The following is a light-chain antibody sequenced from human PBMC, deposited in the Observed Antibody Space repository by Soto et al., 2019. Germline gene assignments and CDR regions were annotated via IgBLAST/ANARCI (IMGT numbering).Light chain of an antibody. CDR2: EVN. CDR3: CSYAGSMTFV. Sequence: QSVLTQPASVSGSPGHSITISCTGSSSDVGRHNLVSWYQHHPDNAPKLIIYEVNKRPSGISDRFSGSKSGNTASLTISGLQAEDETDYYCCSYAGSMTFVCGTGTKVTVL. V-gene: IGLV2-23*02. CDR1: SSDVGRHNL. J-gene: IGLJ1*01.